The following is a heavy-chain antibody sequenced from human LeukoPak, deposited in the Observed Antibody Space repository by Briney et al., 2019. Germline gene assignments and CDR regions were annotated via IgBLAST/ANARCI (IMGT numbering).Heavy chain of an antibody. CDR2: INSDGSST. V-gene: IGHV3-74*01. Sequence: TGGSLRLSCAASGFTFSSYWMHWVRQAPGKGLVWVSRINSDGSSTSYADSLKGRFTISRDNAKNTLYLQMNSLRAEDTAVYYCARGLYHYDSSGYYVHWGQGTLVTVSS. J-gene: IGHJ4*02. D-gene: IGHD3-22*01. CDR3: ARGLYHYDSSGYYVH. CDR1: GFTFSSYW.